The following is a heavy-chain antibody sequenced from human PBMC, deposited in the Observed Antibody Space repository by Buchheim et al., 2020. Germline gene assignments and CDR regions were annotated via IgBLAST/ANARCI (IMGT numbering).Heavy chain of an antibody. CDR2: NYYSGST. Sequence: QLQLQESGPGLVKPSETLSLTCTVSGGSISSSSYYWGWIRQPPGKGLEWIGSNYYSGSTYYNPSLKSRVTISVDTSKHQFSLKLSSVTAADTAVYYCARDPYSSGWYRGEGLFGMDVWGQGTT. J-gene: IGHJ6*02. CDR1: GGSISSSSYY. D-gene: IGHD6-19*01. CDR3: ARDPYSSGWYRGEGLFGMDV. V-gene: IGHV4-39*07.